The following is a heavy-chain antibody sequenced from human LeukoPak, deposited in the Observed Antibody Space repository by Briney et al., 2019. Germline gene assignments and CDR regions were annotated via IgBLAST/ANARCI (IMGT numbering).Heavy chain of an antibody. CDR3: ARDSSSWPPVNLFSDY. D-gene: IGHD6-13*01. CDR1: GFTFSSYW. Sequence: GGSLRLSCAASGFTFSSYWMSWVRQAPGKGLEWVANIKQDGSEKYYVDSVKGRFTISRDNAKNSLYLQMSSLRAEDTAVYYCARDSSSWPPVNLFSDYWGQGTLVTVSS. CDR2: IKQDGSEK. J-gene: IGHJ4*02. V-gene: IGHV3-7*01.